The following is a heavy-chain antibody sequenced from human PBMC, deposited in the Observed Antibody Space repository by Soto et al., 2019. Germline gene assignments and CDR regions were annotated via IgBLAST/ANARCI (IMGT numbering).Heavy chain of an antibody. CDR1: GFTFSSYG. Sequence: GGSLRLSCAASGFTFSSYGMHWVRQAPGKGLEWVAVISYDGSNKYYVDSVKGRFTISRDNSKNTLYLQMNSLRAEDTAVYYCAKGRYCSGGSCYSWPFDYWGQGTLVTVSS. J-gene: IGHJ4*02. V-gene: IGHV3-30*18. CDR2: ISYDGSNK. CDR3: AKGRYCSGGSCYSWPFDY. D-gene: IGHD2-15*01.